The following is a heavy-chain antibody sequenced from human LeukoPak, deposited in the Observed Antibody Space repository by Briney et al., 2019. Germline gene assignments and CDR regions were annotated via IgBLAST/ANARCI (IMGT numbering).Heavy chain of an antibody. V-gene: IGHV1-18*01. CDR3: ARTTVTTVDWFDP. D-gene: IGHD4-17*01. Sequence: ASVKVSCKASGYTFTSYGINWVRQAPGQGLEWMGWISAYNGNTNYAQKLQGRVTMTTDTSTSIAYMELRSLRSDDTAVYYCARTTVTTVDWFDPWGQGTLVTVSS. J-gene: IGHJ5*02. CDR2: ISAYNGNT. CDR1: GYTFTSYG.